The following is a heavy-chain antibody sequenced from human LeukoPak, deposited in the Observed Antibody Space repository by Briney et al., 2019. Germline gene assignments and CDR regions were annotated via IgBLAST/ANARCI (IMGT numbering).Heavy chain of an antibody. Sequence: GGSLRLSCAASGFTFTGYAMTWVRQAPGKGLEWVSAISSSGDSTYYADSVKGRFTISRDNSKTTLYLQMNTLRAEDTAVYYCAKLSSGWYEGYFDYWGQGTLVTVSS. J-gene: IGHJ4*02. CDR3: AKLSSGWYEGYFDY. CDR1: GFTFTGYA. CDR2: ISSSGDST. D-gene: IGHD6-19*01. V-gene: IGHV3-23*01.